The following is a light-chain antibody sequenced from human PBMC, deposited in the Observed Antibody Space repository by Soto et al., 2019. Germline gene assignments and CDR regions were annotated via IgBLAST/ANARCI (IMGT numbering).Light chain of an antibody. CDR3: QHHGGSPIFT. V-gene: IGKV3-20*01. J-gene: IGKJ3*01. Sequence: EIVLTQSTGTLSLSPGERATLFCRASQSVSTYLNWYQQKPGQAPRLLIYGATSRATGIPDRFSGSGSGTDFTLTISRLEPEDFAVNYCQHHGGSPIFTFGPGTKVDIK. CDR1: QSVSTY. CDR2: GAT.